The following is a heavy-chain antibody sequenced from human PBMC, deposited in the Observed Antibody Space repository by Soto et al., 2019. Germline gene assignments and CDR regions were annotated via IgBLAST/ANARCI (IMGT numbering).Heavy chain of an antibody. CDR2: IYPGDSDT. D-gene: IGHD1-26*01. V-gene: IGHV5-51*01. Sequence: GESLKISCKASGYSFTSYWIDWVRQMPGKGLEWMGIIYPGDSDTRYSPSFQGQVTISADKSISTAYLQWSSLKASDTAMYYCAAYSGSFYYGMDVWGQGTTVTVSS. CDR3: AAYSGSFYYGMDV. CDR1: GYSFTSYW. J-gene: IGHJ6*02.